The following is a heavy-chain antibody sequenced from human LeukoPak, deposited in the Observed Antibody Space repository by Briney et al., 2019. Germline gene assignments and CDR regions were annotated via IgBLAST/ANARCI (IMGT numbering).Heavy chain of an antibody. CDR3: ARPHYSSAWYVDY. CDR1: GYSFSSYW. V-gene: IGHV5-51*01. CDR2: IYPGDSDT. D-gene: IGHD6-19*01. J-gene: IGHJ4*02. Sequence: GESLKISCKGSGYSFSSYWIVWVRQMPGKGLEWMGIIYPGDSDTKYGPSFRGQVTISADKSINTAYLQWSSLKASDTAMYYCARPHYSSAWYVDYWGQGTLVTVSS.